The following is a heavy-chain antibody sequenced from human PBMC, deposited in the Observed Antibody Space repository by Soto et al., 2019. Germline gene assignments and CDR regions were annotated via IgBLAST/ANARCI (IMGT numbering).Heavy chain of an antibody. CDR3: ARAEYISTWYGWFDS. CDR1: GYTFTSYA. V-gene: IGHV1-3*01. J-gene: IGHJ5*01. CDR2: INAGNGNT. Sequence: ASVKVSCKASGYTFTSYAMHWVRQAPGQRLEWMGWINAGNGNTKYSQKFQGRVTMTRNTSTSTAYMELSSLSSEDTAVYYCARAEYISTWYGWFDSWGQGTLVTVSS. D-gene: IGHD6-13*01.